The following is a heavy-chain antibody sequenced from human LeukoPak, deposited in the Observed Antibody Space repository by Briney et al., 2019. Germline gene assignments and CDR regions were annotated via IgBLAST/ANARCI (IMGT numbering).Heavy chain of an antibody. V-gene: IGHV4-34*01. CDR2: ISHSGGT. CDR3: ASHRGRNFVNCFAY. CDR1: GGSFSGYY. Sequence: SETLSLTCAVYGGSFSGYYWAWIRQPPGKGLEWIGSISHSGGTYYNPSLMSRLTISVDTSKNQFSLNLSSVTATDTAMYYCASHRGRNFVNCFAYWGQGTLVTVSS. J-gene: IGHJ4*02. D-gene: IGHD1-1*01.